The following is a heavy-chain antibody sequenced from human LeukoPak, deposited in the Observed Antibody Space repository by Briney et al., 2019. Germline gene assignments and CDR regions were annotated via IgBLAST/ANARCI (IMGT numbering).Heavy chain of an antibody. CDR1: EFTFSSYA. D-gene: IGHD6-19*01. Sequence: TGGSLRLSCAASEFTFSSYAMSWVRQAPGKGLEWVSAISGSGGSTYYADSVKGRFTISRDNSKNTLYLQMNSLRAEDTAVYYCAKNLRGRGVMQWLVPSHYYGMDVWGQGTTVTVSS. CDR3: AKNLRGRGVMQWLVPSHYYGMDV. J-gene: IGHJ6*02. V-gene: IGHV3-23*01. CDR2: ISGSGGST.